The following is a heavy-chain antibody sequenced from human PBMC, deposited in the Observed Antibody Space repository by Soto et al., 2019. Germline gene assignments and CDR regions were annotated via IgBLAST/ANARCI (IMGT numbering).Heavy chain of an antibody. Sequence: SETLSLTCTVSGGSISSYYWSWIRQPPGKGLEWIGYISNSGSTHYNPSLKSRVTIAVDTSKNQFSLKLSSVTAADTAVYYCARRNWNNDRYYYYYMDVWGKGTTVTVSS. V-gene: IGHV4-59*08. CDR2: ISNSGST. CDR1: GGSISSYY. J-gene: IGHJ6*03. D-gene: IGHD1-1*01. CDR3: ARRNWNNDRYYYYYMDV.